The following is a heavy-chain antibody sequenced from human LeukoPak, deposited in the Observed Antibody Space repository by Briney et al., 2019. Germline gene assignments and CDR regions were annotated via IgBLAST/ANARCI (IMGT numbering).Heavy chain of an antibody. D-gene: IGHD2-15*01. Sequence: SETLSLTCTVSGAPITRYYWSWIRQPPGKGLEWIGYIYYTGSANYNPSLKSRVSISVDTSKNQFSLRLSSVTAADTAVYYCAGPAGLPSFAMDVWGQGTTVTVSS. V-gene: IGHV4-59*08. CDR1: GAPITRYY. CDR3: AGPAGLPSFAMDV. CDR2: IYYTGSA. J-gene: IGHJ6*02.